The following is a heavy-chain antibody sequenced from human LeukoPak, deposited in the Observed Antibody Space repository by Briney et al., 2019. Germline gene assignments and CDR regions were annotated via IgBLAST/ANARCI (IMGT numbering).Heavy chain of an antibody. CDR1: GFTVSSNY. V-gene: IGHV3-53*01. CDR2: IYSGGST. D-gene: IGHD6-25*01. J-gene: IGHJ5*02. CDR3: ARRGYGSARFDP. Sequence: GGSLRLSCAASGFTVSSNYMSWVRQAPGKGLEWVSVIYSGGSTYYADSVKGRFTISRDNAKNSLYLQMNSLRAEDTAVYYCARRGYGSARFDPWGQGTLVTVSS.